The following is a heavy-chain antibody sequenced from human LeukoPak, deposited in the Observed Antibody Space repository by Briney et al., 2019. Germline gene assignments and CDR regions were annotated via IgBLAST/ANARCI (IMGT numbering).Heavy chain of an antibody. V-gene: IGHV4-34*01. CDR1: GGSFSGYY. CDR3: ASSGSGSYYPFDY. CDR2: INHSGST. J-gene: IGHJ4*02. Sequence: SETLSLTCAVYGGSFSGYYWSWIRQPPGKGLEWIGEINHSGSTNYNPSLKSRVTISVDTSKNQFSLKLSSATAADTAVYYCASSGSGSYYPFDYWGQGTLVTVSS. D-gene: IGHD3-10*01.